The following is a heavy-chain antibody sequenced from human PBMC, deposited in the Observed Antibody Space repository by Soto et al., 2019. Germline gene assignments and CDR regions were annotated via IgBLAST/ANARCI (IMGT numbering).Heavy chain of an antibody. Sequence: QVQLELSGAEVKKPGSSVKVSCKASGGTFSSYTISWVRQAPGQGLEWMGRIIPILGIANYAQKFQGRVTITADKSTSTAYMELSSLRSEDTAVYYCARGIAVAATFDYWGQGTLVTVSS. D-gene: IGHD6-19*01. J-gene: IGHJ4*02. CDR3: ARGIAVAATFDY. V-gene: IGHV1-69*02. CDR2: IIPILGIA. CDR1: GGTFSSYT.